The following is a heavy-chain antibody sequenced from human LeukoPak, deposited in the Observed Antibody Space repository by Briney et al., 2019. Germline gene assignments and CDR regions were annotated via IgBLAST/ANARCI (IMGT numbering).Heavy chain of an antibody. CDR3: ARGKQQLVQENYFDY. D-gene: IGHD6-13*01. Sequence: SVKVSCKASGGTFSSYAISWVRQAPGQGLEWMGGIIPIFGTANYAQKFQGRVTITADESTSTAYMELSSLRSEDTAVYYCARGKQQLVQENYFDYWGQGTLVTVSS. J-gene: IGHJ4*02. CDR2: IIPIFGTA. V-gene: IGHV1-69*13. CDR1: GGTFSSYA.